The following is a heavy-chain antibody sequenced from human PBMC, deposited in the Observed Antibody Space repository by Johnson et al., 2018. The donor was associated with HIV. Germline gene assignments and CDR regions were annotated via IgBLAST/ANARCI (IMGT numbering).Heavy chain of an antibody. CDR3: ARGPHEGVVVAATSAFDM. CDR1: GFTFGTFA. J-gene: IGHJ3*02. V-gene: IGHV3-30*04. CDR2: ISYDGSNK. D-gene: IGHD2-15*01. Sequence: QVQLVESGGGVVQPGRSLRLSCAASGFTFGTFAMHWVRQAPGKGLEWVAVISYDGSNKYYADSVKGRFTISRDNSKNTLYLQMNSLRAEDTAGYYCARGPHEGVVVAATSAFDMWGQGTMVTVSS.